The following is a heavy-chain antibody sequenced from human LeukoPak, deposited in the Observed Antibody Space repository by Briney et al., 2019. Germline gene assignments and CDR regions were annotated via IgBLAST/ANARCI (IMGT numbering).Heavy chain of an antibody. D-gene: IGHD5-18*01. V-gene: IGHV4-39*07. CDR3: ARTAGWSYGFDY. CDR2: IYYSGST. J-gene: IGHJ4*02. Sequence: PSETLSLTCTVSGGSISSSSYYWGWIRQPPGKGLEWIGSIYYSGSTYYNPSLESRVTISGDTSKNQFSLKLNSVTAADTAVYYCARTAGWSYGFDYWGQGTLVTVSS. CDR1: GGSISSSSYY.